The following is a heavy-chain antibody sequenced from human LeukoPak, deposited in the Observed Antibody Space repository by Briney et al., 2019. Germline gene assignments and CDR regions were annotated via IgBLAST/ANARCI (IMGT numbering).Heavy chain of an antibody. D-gene: IGHD6-13*01. Sequence: ASVKVSCKASGGTFSSYAISWVRQAPGQGLEWMGRIIPILGVANYAQKFQGRVTITADKSTSTAYMELSSLRSEDTAVHYCASVVVAAAGTLFDYWGQGTLVTVSS. CDR2: IIPILGVA. J-gene: IGHJ4*02. CDR1: GGTFSSYA. CDR3: ASVVVAAAGTLFDY. V-gene: IGHV1-69*04.